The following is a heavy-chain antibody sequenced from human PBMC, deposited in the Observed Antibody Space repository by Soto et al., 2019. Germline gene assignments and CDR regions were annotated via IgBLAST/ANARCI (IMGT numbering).Heavy chain of an antibody. J-gene: IGHJ5*02. D-gene: IGHD2-2*01. CDR2: IYYSGST. CDR1: GGSISSSSYY. V-gene: IGHV4-39*01. CDR3: ARTLVVPAPENWFDP. Sequence: QLQLQESGPGLVKPSETLSLTCTVSGGSISSSSYYWGWIRQPPGKGLEWIGSIYYSGSTYYNPSLKSRVTISVDTSKNQFSLKLSSVTAADTAVYYCARTLVVPAPENWFDPWGQGTLVTVSS.